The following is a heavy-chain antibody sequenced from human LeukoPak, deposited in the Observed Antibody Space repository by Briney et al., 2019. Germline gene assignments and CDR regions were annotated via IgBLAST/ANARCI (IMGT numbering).Heavy chain of an antibody. CDR1: GGSISTSGYF. V-gene: IGHV4-39*07. D-gene: IGHD1-14*01. CDR3: ARGLNHAFDD. J-gene: IGHJ4*02. CDR2: ISYSGST. Sequence: SEALSLNCNLSGGSISTSGYFWGWIRQPPGKGLEWIGSISYSGSTYYNPSLKSRVTISVDMSKNQFSLKLNSVTAADTAVYYCARGLNHAFDDWREGRLVTVSS.